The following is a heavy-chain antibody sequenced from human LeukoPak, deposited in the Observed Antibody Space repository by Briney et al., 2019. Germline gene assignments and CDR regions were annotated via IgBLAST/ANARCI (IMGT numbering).Heavy chain of an antibody. CDR1: GFTFSSYA. CDR2: ISYDGSNK. CDR3: ATGRSGGSRGPYYYYGMDV. D-gene: IGHD2-15*01. J-gene: IGHJ6*02. Sequence: PGRSLRLSCAASGFTFSSYAMHWVRQAPGKGLEWVAVISYDGSNKYYADSVKGRFTISRDNAKNSLYLQMNSLRAEDTALYYCATGRSGGSRGPYYYYGMDVWGQGTTVTVSS. V-gene: IGHV3-30-3*01.